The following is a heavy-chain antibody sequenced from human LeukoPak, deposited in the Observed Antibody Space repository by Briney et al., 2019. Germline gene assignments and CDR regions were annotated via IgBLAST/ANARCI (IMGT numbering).Heavy chain of an antibody. V-gene: IGHV3-23*01. J-gene: IGHJ4*02. D-gene: IGHD3-10*01. CDR1: GFTFDDYG. CDR3: AKFGELLAGDY. Sequence: GGSLRLSCAASGFTFDDYGMSWVRQAPGKGLEWVSAISGSGGSTYYADSVKGRFTISRDNSKNTLYLQMNSLRAEDTAVYYCAKFGELLAGDYWGQGTLVTVSS. CDR2: ISGSGGST.